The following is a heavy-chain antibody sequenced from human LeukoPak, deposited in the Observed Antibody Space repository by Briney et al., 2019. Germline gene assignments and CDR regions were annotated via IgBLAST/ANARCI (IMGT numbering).Heavy chain of an antibody. CDR2: ITGSSSTI. D-gene: IGHD3-22*01. J-gene: IGHJ4*02. CDR3: AREARADSSLYYFDH. V-gene: IGHV3-48*02. CDR1: GFTFSSYS. Sequence: PGGSLRLSCAASGFTFSSYSMNWVRQAPGKGLEWVSYITGSSSTIYYADSVKGRFTISRDNAKNSLYLQMNSLRDDDTAVYYCAREARADSSLYYFDHWGQGTLVTVSS.